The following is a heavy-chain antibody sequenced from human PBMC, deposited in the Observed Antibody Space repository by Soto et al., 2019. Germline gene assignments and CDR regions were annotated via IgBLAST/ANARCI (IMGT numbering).Heavy chain of an antibody. CDR1: GGSISSGGYS. J-gene: IGHJ5*02. D-gene: IGHD4-4*01. CDR3: ARVSMTTQRRGVYNWFDP. CDR2: IYHSGST. Sequence: SETLSLTCAVSGGSISSGGYSWSWIRQPPGKGLEWIGYIYHSGSTYYNPSLKSRVTISVDRSKNQFSLKLSSVTAADTAVYYCARVSMTTQRRGVYNWFDPWGQGTLVTVSS. V-gene: IGHV4-30-2*01.